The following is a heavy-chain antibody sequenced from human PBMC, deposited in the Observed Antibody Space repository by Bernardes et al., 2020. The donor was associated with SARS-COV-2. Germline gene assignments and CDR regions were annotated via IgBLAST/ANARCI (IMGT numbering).Heavy chain of an antibody. CDR2: INSDGSST. V-gene: IGHV3-74*01. CDR3: ALLGIAVAGTGNWLDP. J-gene: IGHJ5*02. Sequence: GGSLRLSCAASGFTFSSYWMHWVRQAPGKGLVWVSRINSDGSSTSYADSVKGRFTISRDNAKNTLYLQMNSLRAEDTAVYYCALLGIAVAGTGNWLDPWGRGTLVTVSS. D-gene: IGHD6-19*01. CDR1: GFTFSSYW.